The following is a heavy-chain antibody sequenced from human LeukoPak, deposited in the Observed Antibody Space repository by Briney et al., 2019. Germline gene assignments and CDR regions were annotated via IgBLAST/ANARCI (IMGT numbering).Heavy chain of an antibody. J-gene: IGHJ6*03. Sequence: ASVKVSCKASGYTFTGYYMHWVRQAPGQGLEWMGWINPNSGGTNYAQKFQGRVTMTRDTSISTAYMELSRLRSDDTAVYYCARDLSLVVPAAHYYYYYVDVWGKGTTVTVSS. CDR3: ARDLSLVVPAAHYYYYYVDV. V-gene: IGHV1-2*02. CDR2: INPNSGGT. D-gene: IGHD2-2*01. CDR1: GYTFTGYY.